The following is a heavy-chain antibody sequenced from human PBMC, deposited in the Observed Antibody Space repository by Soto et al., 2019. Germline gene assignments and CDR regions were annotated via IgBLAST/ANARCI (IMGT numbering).Heavy chain of an antibody. CDR1: GWSFSGYY. V-gene: IGHV4-34*01. J-gene: IGHJ4*02. Sequence: SETLSLTCAFYGWSFSGYYWSLIRQPPGKGLEWIGEINHSGSTNYNPSLKSRVTISVDTSKNQFSLKLSSVTAADTAVYYCARQGSATQGGSSPLYYFDYWGQGTLVTVSS. D-gene: IGHD6-6*01. CDR2: INHSGST. CDR3: ARQGSATQGGSSPLYYFDY.